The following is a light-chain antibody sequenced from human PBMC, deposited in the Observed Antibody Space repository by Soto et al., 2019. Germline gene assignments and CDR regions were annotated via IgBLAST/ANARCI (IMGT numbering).Light chain of an antibody. CDR2: EVS. CDR3: SSYAGSNVI. V-gene: IGLV2-8*01. J-gene: IGLJ2*01. Sequence: QSALTQPPSASGSPGQSVTISCTGTSSDVGGYNYVSWYQQHPGKAPKLMIYEVSKRPSGVPDRFSGSKSGNTASLTVSGIQADDEADYYCSSYAGSNVIFGGGTTLTVL. CDR1: SSDVGGYNY.